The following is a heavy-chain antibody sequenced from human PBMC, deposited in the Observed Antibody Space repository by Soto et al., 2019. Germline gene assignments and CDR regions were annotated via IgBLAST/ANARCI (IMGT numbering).Heavy chain of an antibody. J-gene: IGHJ4*02. V-gene: IGHV1-69*13. CDR1: GYTFTSYA. CDR2: IIPIFGTA. Sequence: QVPLVQSGAEVKKPGASVKVSCKASGYTFTSYAMHWVRQAPGQRLEWMGGIIPIFGTANYAQKFQGRVTITADESTSTAYMELSSLRSEDTAVYYCARDTHQPRDGYNPVGFDYWGQGTLVTVSS. D-gene: IGHD5-12*01. CDR3: ARDTHQPRDGYNPVGFDY.